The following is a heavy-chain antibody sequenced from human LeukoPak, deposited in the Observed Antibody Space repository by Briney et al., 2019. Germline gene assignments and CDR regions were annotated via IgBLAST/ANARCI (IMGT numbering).Heavy chain of an antibody. D-gene: IGHD5-18*01. CDR3: ARVRIDSYFWGSYGYHEHYYYYGMDV. CDR2: TYYRSKWYN. J-gene: IGHJ6*02. CDR1: GDSVSSNSAA. V-gene: IGHV6-1*01. Sequence: SQTLSLTCAISGDSVSSNSAAWNWIRQSPSRGLEWLGRTYYRSKWYNDYAVSVKSRITINPDTSKNQFSLQLNSVTPEDTAVYYCARVRIDSYFWGSYGYHEHYYYYGMDVWGQGTTVTVSS.